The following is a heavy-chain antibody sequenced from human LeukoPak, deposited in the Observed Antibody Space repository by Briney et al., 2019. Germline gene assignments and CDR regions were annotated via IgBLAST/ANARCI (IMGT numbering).Heavy chain of an antibody. CDR2: IKQDGSEK. CDR1: GFTFSSYW. J-gene: IGHJ4*02. Sequence: GGSLRLSCAASGFTFSSYWMSWVRQAPGKGLEWVANIKQDGSEKYYVDSVKGRFTISRGNAKNSLYLQMNSLRAEDTAVYYCAREGSGSYPAFDYWGQGTLVTVSS. CDR3: AREGSGSYPAFDY. V-gene: IGHV3-7*01. D-gene: IGHD1-26*01.